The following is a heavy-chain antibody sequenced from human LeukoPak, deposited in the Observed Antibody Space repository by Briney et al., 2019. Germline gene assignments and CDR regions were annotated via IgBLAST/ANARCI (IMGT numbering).Heavy chain of an antibody. CDR2: INPNSGDT. CDR3: ARGYVWGSYSYFDY. Sequence: ASVKVSCKASGYTFTAYYMHWVRQVPGQGLEWMGRINPNSGDTDYAQKFQGRVIMTRDTSISTAYMEVSRLRSDDTAVYYCARGYVWGSYSYFDYWGQGTLVTVSS. D-gene: IGHD3-16*01. J-gene: IGHJ4*02. CDR1: GYTFTAYY. V-gene: IGHV1-2*06.